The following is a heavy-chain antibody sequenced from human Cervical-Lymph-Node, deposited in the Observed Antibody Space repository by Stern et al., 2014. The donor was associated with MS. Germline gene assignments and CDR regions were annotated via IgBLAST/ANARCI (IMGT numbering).Heavy chain of an antibody. V-gene: IGHV3-33*01. CDR3: ASAYSSRPYFLDY. CDR2: IWYDGSNP. D-gene: IGHD6-13*01. Sequence: VQLVESGGGVVQPGRSLRLSCAASGFSFSRYAMHWVRQAPGKGLEWVALIWYDGSNPYYADSVTGRFTISRDNFKNPPYPQMNRLRAQDTAVYFCASAYSSRPYFLDYWGQGTLVTVSS. J-gene: IGHJ4*02. CDR1: GFSFSRYA.